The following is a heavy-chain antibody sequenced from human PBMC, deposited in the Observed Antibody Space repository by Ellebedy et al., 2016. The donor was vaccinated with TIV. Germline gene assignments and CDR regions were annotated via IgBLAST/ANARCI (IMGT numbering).Heavy chain of an antibody. CDR1: GFTFSSYA. J-gene: IGHJ4*02. D-gene: IGHD3-3*01. CDR2: ISYDGSNK. CDR3: ARVDDFWSGSYFDY. Sequence: GESLKISXAASGFTFSSYAMHWVRQAPGKGLEGVAVISYDGSNKYYADSVKGRFTISRDNSKNTLYLQMNSLRAEDTAVYYCARVDDFWSGSYFDYWGQGTLVTVSS. V-gene: IGHV3-30-3*01.